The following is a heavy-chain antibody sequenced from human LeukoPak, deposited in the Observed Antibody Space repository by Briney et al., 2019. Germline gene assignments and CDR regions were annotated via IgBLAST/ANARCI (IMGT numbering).Heavy chain of an antibody. D-gene: IGHD5-18*01. Sequence: PSETLSLTCTVSGGSISGSSYYWGWIRQPPGKGLEWIGSIYYSGSTYYNPSLKSRVTISVDTSKNQFSLKLRSVTAADTAVYYCARAPVDTAMIFDYWGQGTLVTVSS. CDR1: GGSISGSSYY. J-gene: IGHJ4*02. CDR3: ARAPVDTAMIFDY. CDR2: IYYSGST. V-gene: IGHV4-39*01.